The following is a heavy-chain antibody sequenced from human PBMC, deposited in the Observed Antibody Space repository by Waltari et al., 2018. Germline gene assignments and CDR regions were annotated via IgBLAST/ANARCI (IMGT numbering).Heavy chain of an antibody. CDR3: ARSLMGRGYFDY. D-gene: IGHD3-10*01. J-gene: IGHJ4*02. Sequence: VQLQQSGPGLARPSQTLSLTCGISGDSVSSNTAPWNWIRQSPSRGLEWLGRTYYRSKWYYNSAEFVRSRITINPDTSKNQFSLQLKSVTSEDTAIYYCARSLMGRGYFDYWGQGTVVAVSS. CDR2: TYYRSKWYY. V-gene: IGHV6-1*01. CDR1: GDSVSSNTAP.